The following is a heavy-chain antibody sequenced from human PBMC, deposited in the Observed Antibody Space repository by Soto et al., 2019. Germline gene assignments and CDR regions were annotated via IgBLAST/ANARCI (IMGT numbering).Heavy chain of an antibody. Sequence: ASVKVSCKASGYTFTGYYMHWVRQAPGQGLEWMGWINPNSGGTNYAQKFQGRVTMTRETSISTAYMELSRLRSDDTAVYYCAIPSRAITIFGVVTPFDYWGQGTLVTVSS. D-gene: IGHD3-3*01. CDR1: GYTFTGYY. J-gene: IGHJ4*02. CDR3: AIPSRAITIFGVVTPFDY. V-gene: IGHV1-2*02. CDR2: INPNSGGT.